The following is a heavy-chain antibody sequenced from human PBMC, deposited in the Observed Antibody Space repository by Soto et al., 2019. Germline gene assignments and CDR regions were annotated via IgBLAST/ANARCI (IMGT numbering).Heavy chain of an antibody. CDR3: AREDSGDNWFDP. Sequence: QLQLQESGPGLVKPSETLSLTCTVSGGSISSSSYYWGWIRQPPGKGLEGIGSIYYSGSTYYNPSLKSRFTISVDTSKNQFSLKLGAVTAADTAVYYCAREDSGDNWFDPWGQGTLVTVSS. CDR1: GGSISSSSYY. J-gene: IGHJ5*02. CDR2: IYYSGST. V-gene: IGHV4-39*02. D-gene: IGHD1-1*01.